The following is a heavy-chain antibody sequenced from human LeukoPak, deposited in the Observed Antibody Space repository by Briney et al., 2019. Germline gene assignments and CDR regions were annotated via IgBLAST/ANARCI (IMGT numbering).Heavy chain of an antibody. D-gene: IGHD6-13*01. J-gene: IGHJ4*02. Sequence: GRSLRLSCAASGFTLSSYGTHWVRQAPGKGLEWVAVISDDGNNKYYADSVKGRFTISRDNSKNTLYLQMNSLRAEDTAVYYCAKVVSGTAAGFRGVRCPIDYWGQGTLVTVSS. V-gene: IGHV3-30*18. CDR3: AKVVSGTAAGFRGVRCPIDY. CDR1: GFTLSSYG. CDR2: ISDDGNNK.